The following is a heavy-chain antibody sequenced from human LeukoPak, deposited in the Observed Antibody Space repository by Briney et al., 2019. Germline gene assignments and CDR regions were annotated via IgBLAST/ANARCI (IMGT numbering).Heavy chain of an antibody. V-gene: IGHV3-74*01. CDR3: ARPTGSTSLSSSFQH. CDR2: INTDGTST. J-gene: IGHJ1*01. D-gene: IGHD1-7*01. CDR1: GFTFSSFW. Sequence: GGPLRLSCAASGFTFSSFWMHWVRQTPGKGLVWVSRINTDGTSTYYAASVRGRFTISRDNAKNTLYLQMNSLRAEDTAVYYCARPTGSTSLSSSFQHWGQGTLVTVSS.